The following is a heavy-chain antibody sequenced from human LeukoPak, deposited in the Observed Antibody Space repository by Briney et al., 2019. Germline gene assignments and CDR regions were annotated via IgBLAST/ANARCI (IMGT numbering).Heavy chain of an antibody. V-gene: IGHV3-23*01. CDR3: AKDVGYCSSTTCYTTFDY. D-gene: IGHD2-2*02. CDR1: GFTFSDYA. CDR2: FSGRGGST. Sequence: GGSLRLSCAASGFTFSDYAMSWVRQAPGKGLEWVSAFSGRGGSTYYADSVKGRFTISRDNSKNTLYLQMNSLRAEDTAVYYYAKDVGYCSSTTCYTTFDYWGQGTLVTVSS. J-gene: IGHJ4*02.